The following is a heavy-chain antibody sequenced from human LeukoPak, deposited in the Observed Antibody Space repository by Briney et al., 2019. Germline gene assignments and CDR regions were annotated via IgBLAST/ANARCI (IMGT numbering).Heavy chain of an antibody. V-gene: IGHV4-61*02. CDR2: IYTSGST. J-gene: IGHJ4*02. CDR1: GGSISSGSYY. D-gene: IGHD3-22*01. CDR3: ARGQYDSSGYPFDYFDY. Sequence: PSQTLSLTCTVSGGSISSGSYYWRWIRQPAGKGLEWIVRIYTSGSTNYNPSLKSRVTISVDTSKNQFSLKLSSVTAADTAVYYCARGQYDSSGYPFDYFDYWGQGTLVTVSS.